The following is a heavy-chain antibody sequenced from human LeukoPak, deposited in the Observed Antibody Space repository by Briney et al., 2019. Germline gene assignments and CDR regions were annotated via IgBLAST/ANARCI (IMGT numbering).Heavy chain of an antibody. CDR2: FDPEDGET. CDR1: GYTLTELS. Sequence: ASVKVSCKVSGYTLTELSMHWVRQAPGKGLEWMGGFDPEDGETIYAQKFQGRVTMTEDTSTGTAYMELSSLRSEDTAVYYCATAVMVVAATQNWGYYFDYWGQGTLVTVSS. D-gene: IGHD2-15*01. CDR3: ATAVMVVAATQNWGYYFDY. V-gene: IGHV1-24*01. J-gene: IGHJ4*02.